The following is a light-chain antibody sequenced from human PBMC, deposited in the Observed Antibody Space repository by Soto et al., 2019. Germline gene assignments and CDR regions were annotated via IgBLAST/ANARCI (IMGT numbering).Light chain of an antibody. Sequence: QSALTQPPSVSGSPGQSVAISCTGTSSDVGNSNGVSWYHQPPGTAPKLMIYDVNNRPSGVPDRFSGSKSGNTASLTISGLQAEGEGDYYCSSYTSSSTYVFGTGTRVTVL. V-gene: IGLV2-18*02. J-gene: IGLJ1*01. CDR1: SSDVGNSNG. CDR3: SSYTSSSTYV. CDR2: DVN.